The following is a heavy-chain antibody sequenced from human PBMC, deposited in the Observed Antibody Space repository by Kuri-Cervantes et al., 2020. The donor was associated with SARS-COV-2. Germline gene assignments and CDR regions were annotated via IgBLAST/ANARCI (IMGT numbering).Heavy chain of an antibody. D-gene: IGHD1-7*01. Sequence: ASVKVSCKASGYTLSDYGINWVRQAPGQGLEWMGWISVYNGNTNYAQKFQGRVTMTTDTSTNTAYMQLRSLRSDDTAVYYCARETPTGTTFFDYWGQGTLVTVSS. CDR1: GYTLSDYG. CDR2: ISVYNGNT. CDR3: ARETPTGTTFFDY. V-gene: IGHV1-18*01. J-gene: IGHJ4*02.